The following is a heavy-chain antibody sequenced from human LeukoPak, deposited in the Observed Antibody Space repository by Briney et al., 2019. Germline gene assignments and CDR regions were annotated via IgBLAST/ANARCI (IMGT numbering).Heavy chain of an antibody. J-gene: IGHJ4*02. V-gene: IGHV3-48*01. CDR1: GFTFSSYS. CDR3: ARDWARYCSSTSCYRQAKLEFDH. Sequence: GGSLRLSCAASGFTFSSYSMNWVRQAPGKGLEWVSYISSSSSTIYYADSVKGRFTIFRDNAKNSLYLQMNSLRAEDTAVYYCARDWARYCSSTSCYRQAKLEFDHWGQGTLVTVSS. CDR2: ISSSSSTI. D-gene: IGHD2-2*02.